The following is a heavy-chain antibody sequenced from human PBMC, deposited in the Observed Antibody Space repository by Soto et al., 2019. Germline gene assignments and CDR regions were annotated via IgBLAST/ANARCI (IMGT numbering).Heavy chain of an antibody. CDR3: ARHTPVSLGAYYDFWSGYYHPPYGMDV. CDR2: IDPSDSCT. CDR1: GYSFTSYW. V-gene: IGHV5-10-1*01. Sequence: GESLKISCKGSGYSFTSYWISWVRQMPGKGLEWMGRIDPSDSCTNYSPSFQGHVTISADKSISTAYLQWSSLKASDTAMYYCARHTPVSLGAYYDFWSGYYHPPYGMDVWGQGTTVTVSS. D-gene: IGHD3-3*01. J-gene: IGHJ6*02.